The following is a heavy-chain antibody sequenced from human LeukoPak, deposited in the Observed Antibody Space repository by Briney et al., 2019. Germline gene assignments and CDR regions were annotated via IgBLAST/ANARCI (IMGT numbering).Heavy chain of an antibody. D-gene: IGHD3-22*01. Sequence: GGSLRLSCAASGFTVSSNYMSWVRQSPGKGLEWVSVIYSGGSTYYADSVKGRFTISRDNSKNTLYLQMSSLRVENTAASYCVKGHDISGYYLSYFDYWGQGALVTVSS. J-gene: IGHJ4*02. CDR3: VKGHDISGYYLSYFDY. CDR1: GFTVSSNY. V-gene: IGHV3-66*02. CDR2: IYSGGST.